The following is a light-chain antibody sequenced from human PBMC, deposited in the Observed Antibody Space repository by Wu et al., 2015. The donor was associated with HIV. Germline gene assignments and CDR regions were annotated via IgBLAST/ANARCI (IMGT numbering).Light chain of an antibody. CDR2: STS. J-gene: IGKJ1*01. V-gene: IGKV3-20*01. CDR1: QSVSSSN. CDR3: QQFGSSMWT. Sequence: EVVLTQSPGTVAVSPGERVTLSCRASQSVSSSNLAWYQHKPGQAPRLLVHSTSARAIDIPDRFSGYGSGTDFTLTITRVEPEDFAVYYCQQFGSSMWTFGQGTKV.